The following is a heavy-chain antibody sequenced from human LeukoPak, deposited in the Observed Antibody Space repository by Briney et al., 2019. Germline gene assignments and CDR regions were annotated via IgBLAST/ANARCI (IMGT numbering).Heavy chain of an antibody. V-gene: IGHV1-69*02. CDR3: AASVVVPAASFDY. Sequence: ASVKVSCKASGGTFSSYTISWVRQAPGQGLEWMGRVIPILGIANYAQKFQGRVTITADKSTSTAYMELSSLRSEDTAVYYCAASVVVPAASFDYRGQGTLVTVSS. CDR1: GGTFSSYT. J-gene: IGHJ4*02. D-gene: IGHD2-2*01. CDR2: VIPILGIA.